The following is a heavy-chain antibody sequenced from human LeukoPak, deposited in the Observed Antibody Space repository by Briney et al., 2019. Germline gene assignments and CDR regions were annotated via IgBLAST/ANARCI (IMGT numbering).Heavy chain of an antibody. D-gene: IGHD4-23*01. Sequence: GRSLRLSCAASGFTFSNYGMHWVRQAPGKGLEWVALIRYDGSKKDYADSVKGRFTISRDNSKNTLHLQMNSLRAEDTAIYYCARNYGGNSAGWGQGTRVIVSS. CDR3: ARNYGGNSAG. CDR1: GFTFSNYG. CDR2: IRYDGSKK. V-gene: IGHV3-33*01. J-gene: IGHJ4*02.